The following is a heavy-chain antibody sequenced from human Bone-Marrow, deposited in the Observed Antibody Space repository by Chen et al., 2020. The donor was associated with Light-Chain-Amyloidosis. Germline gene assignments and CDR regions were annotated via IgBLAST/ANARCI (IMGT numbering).Heavy chain of an antibody. CDR3: AKVDDSGAYYWYFDI. V-gene: IGHV3-23*01. D-gene: IGHD3-22*01. J-gene: IGHJ2*01. CDR2: ISGGAGST. CDR1: GFTFRFYA. Sequence: EVQLLESGGGLVQPGGSLRLSCTASGFTFRFYAMSWVRQAPGKGLEWVSGISGGAGSTYYADSVKGRFTISRDTSKNTLYLQMNTLRAEDTAIYYCAKVDDSGAYYWYFDIWGRGTLVTVSS.